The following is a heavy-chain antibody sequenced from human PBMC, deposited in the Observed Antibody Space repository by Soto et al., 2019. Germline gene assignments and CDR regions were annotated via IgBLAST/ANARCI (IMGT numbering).Heavy chain of an antibody. D-gene: IGHD3-10*01. V-gene: IGHV1-18*01. CDR3: VTRSPAFDF. Sequence: QVQLVQSGPEVKKPGASVKVSCKTSGYTFTSYGIAWVRQAPGQGLEWMGWISTSRGNTNYAQKFHVRVTMTTETSTSTADMELMSLRSDETAVYYCVTRSPAFDFWGPGTLVNGSS. J-gene: IGHJ4*02. CDR2: ISTSRGNT. CDR1: GYTFTSYG.